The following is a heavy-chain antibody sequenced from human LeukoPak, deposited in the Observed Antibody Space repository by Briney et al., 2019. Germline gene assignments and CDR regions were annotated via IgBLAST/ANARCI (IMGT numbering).Heavy chain of an antibody. CDR2: IYSGGST. D-gene: IGHD6-13*01. CDR3: ARDLYSSSWYQFRFDP. CDR1: GFTVSSNY. J-gene: IGHJ5*02. V-gene: IGHV3-66*01. Sequence: GSLRLSCAASGFTVSSNYMSWVRQAPGKGLEWVSVIYSGGSTYYADSVKGRFTISRDNSKNTLYLQMNSLRAEDTAVYYCARDLYSSSWYQFRFDPWGQGTLVTVSS.